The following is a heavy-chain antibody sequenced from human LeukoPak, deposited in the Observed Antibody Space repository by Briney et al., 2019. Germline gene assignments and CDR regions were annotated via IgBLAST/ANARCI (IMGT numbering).Heavy chain of an antibody. CDR2: IYYSGAT. V-gene: IGHV4-59*01. CDR3: ARYTNSWYYFEY. Sequence: AETLSLTCTVSGVSISGYYWSWIRQPPGKGLDWVGYIYYSGATNCNPSLKRRVNISVDRSKNQFSLKLTSVTAADTAICYCARYTNSWYYFEYWGQGALVTVSS. J-gene: IGHJ4*02. CDR1: GVSISGYY. D-gene: IGHD2-21*01.